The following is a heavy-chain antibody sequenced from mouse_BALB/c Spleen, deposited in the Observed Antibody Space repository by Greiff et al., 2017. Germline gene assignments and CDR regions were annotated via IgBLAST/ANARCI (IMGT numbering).Heavy chain of an antibody. D-gene: IGHD2-4*01. J-gene: IGHJ3*01. Sequence: QVQLQQSGAELVRPGVSVKISCKGSGYTFTDYAMHWVKQSHAKSLEWIGVISTYYGDASYNQKFKGKATMTVDKSSSTAYMELARLTSEDSAIYYCARAMITPSFAYWGQGTLVTVSA. CDR1: GYTFTDYA. V-gene: IGHV1S137*01. CDR3: ARAMITPSFAY. CDR2: ISTYYGDA.